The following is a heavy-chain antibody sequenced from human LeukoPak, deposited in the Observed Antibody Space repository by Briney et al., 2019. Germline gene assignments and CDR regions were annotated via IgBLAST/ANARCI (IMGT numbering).Heavy chain of an antibody. CDR3: ARESSGNIGWFDP. J-gene: IGHJ5*02. Sequence: SETLSLTCTVSGGSITSSTHYWSWIRQPPGKGLEWIGYIYYSGSTNYNPSLKSRVTISVDTSKNQFSLKLSSVTAADTAVYYCARESSGNIGWFDPWGQGTLVTVSS. CDR2: IYYSGST. V-gene: IGHV4-61*01. D-gene: IGHD3-22*01. CDR1: GGSITSSTHY.